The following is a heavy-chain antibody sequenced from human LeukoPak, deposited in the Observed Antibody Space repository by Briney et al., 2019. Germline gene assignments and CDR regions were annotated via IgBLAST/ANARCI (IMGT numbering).Heavy chain of an antibody. CDR3: ARGHQPPYYGMDV. CDR1: GGTFSSYA. J-gene: IGHJ6*02. Sequence: ASVKVSCKASGGTFSSYAISWVRQAPGQGLEWMGRIIPIFGIANYAQKFQGRVAITADKSTSTAYMELSSLRSEDTAVFYCARGHQPPYYGMDVWGQGTTVTVSS. V-gene: IGHV1-69*04. CDR2: IIPIFGIA.